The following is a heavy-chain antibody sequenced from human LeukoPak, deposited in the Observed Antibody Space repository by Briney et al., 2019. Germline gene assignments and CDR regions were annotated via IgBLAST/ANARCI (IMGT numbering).Heavy chain of an antibody. CDR1: GYTFTSYY. V-gene: IGHV1-46*01. J-gene: IGHJ4*02. CDR2: INPSGGST. CDR3: ARIPGPPKYDILTGYYTDDY. D-gene: IGHD3-9*01. Sequence: GASVKVSCKASGYTFTSYYMHWVRQAPGQGLEWMGIINPSGGSTSYAQKFQGRVTMTRDTSTSTVYMELSSLRSEDTAVYYYARIPGPPKYDILTGYYTDDYWGQGTLVTVSS.